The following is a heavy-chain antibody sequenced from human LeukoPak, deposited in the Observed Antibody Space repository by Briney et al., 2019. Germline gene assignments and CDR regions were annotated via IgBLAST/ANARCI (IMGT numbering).Heavy chain of an antibody. CDR1: GFTFSNYR. J-gene: IGHJ6*03. V-gene: IGHV3-74*01. CDR2: INSDGSIT. Sequence: GGSLRLSCAASGFTFSNYRMHWVRQAPGKGLVWVSRINSDGSITNYADSVKGRFTISRDNAKNTLYLQMNSLRAEDTAVYYCAREEVGDEYYFYYYLDVWGKGTTVTVSS. D-gene: IGHD1-26*01. CDR3: AREEVGDEYYFYYYLDV.